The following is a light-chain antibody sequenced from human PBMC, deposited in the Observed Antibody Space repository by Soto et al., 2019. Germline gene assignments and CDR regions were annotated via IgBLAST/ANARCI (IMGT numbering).Light chain of an antibody. V-gene: IGLV4-69*01. J-gene: IGLJ1*01. CDR3: QTWVAGIYV. CDR2: LNSDGSH. Sequence: QPVLTQSPSASASLGASVKLTCTLSSGHSSYAIAWHQQQPEKGPRYLMNLNSDGSHSKGDGIPDRFSGSSSGAERYLTISSRQSEDEADYYCQTWVAGIYVFGTGTQLTVL. CDR1: SGHSSYA.